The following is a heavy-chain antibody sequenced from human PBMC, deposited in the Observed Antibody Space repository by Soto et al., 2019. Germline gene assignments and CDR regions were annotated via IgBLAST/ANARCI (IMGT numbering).Heavy chain of an antibody. Sequence: EVQLVESGGGLVQPGGSLRLSCAASGFTFSSYDMHWVRQATGKGLEWVSAIGTAGDTYYPGSVKGRFTISRENAKNSLYLQMNSLRAGDTAVYYCARPATGAHDAFDIWGQGTMVTVSS. CDR3: ARPATGAHDAFDI. V-gene: IGHV3-13*01. D-gene: IGHD1-26*01. CDR2: IGTAGDT. CDR1: GFTFSSYD. J-gene: IGHJ3*02.